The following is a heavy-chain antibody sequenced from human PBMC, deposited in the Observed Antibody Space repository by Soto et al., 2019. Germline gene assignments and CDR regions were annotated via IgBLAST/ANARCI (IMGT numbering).Heavy chain of an antibody. CDR3: ARPYCSGGSCYRSLYYYYYYMDV. J-gene: IGHJ6*03. D-gene: IGHD2-15*01. CDR2: ISGSGGST. CDR1: GFTFSSYA. Sequence: EVQLLESGGGLVQPGGSLRLSCAASGFTFSSYAMSWVRQAPGKGLEWVSAISGSGGSTYYADSVKGRFTISRDNSKNTLYLQMNGLRAEDTAVYYCARPYCSGGSCYRSLYYYYYYMDVWGKGTTVTVSS. V-gene: IGHV3-23*01.